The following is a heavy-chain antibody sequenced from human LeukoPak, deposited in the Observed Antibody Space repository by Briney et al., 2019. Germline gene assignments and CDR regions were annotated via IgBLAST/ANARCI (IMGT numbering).Heavy chain of an antibody. CDR1: GYTFTSYA. CDR3: ARGAYYDYVWGSYATLIHFDY. V-gene: IGHV1-3*01. D-gene: IGHD3-16*01. CDR2: INAGNGNT. J-gene: IGHJ4*02. Sequence: ASVKVSCKASGYTFTSYAMHWVRQAPGQRLEWMGWINAGNGNTKYSQRFQGRVTITRDTSASTAYMELSSLRSEDTAVYYCARGAYYDYVWGSYATLIHFDYWGQGTLVTVSS.